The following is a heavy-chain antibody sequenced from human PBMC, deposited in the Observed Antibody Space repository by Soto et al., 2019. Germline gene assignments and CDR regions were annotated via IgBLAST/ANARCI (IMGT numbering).Heavy chain of an antibody. Sequence: QVQLVQSGAEVKKPGSSVKVSCKASGGTFSSYAISWVRQAPGQGLEWMGGIIPIFGTANYAQKFQGRVTMPAAEATSTASMELSSLRSEDTAVYYCARDDVDTARPYGMGVWGQGTTVTVSS. J-gene: IGHJ6*02. CDR1: GGTFSSYA. V-gene: IGHV1-69*12. D-gene: IGHD5-18*01. CDR3: ARDDVDTARPYGMGV. CDR2: IIPIFGTA.